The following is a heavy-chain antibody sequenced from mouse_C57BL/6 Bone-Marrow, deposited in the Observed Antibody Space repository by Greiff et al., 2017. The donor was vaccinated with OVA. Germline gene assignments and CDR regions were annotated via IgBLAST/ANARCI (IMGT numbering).Heavy chain of an antibody. CDR2: IYPGDGDT. Sequence: VQLKESGPELVKPGASVKISCKASGYAFSSSWMNWVKQRPGKGLEWIGRIYPGDGDTNYNGKFKGKATLTADKSSSTAYMQLSSLTSEDSAVYFCARYSIYYYGSNLYYWGQGTTLTVSS. D-gene: IGHD1-1*01. J-gene: IGHJ2*01. CDR3: ARYSIYYYGSNLYY. CDR1: GYAFSSSW. V-gene: IGHV1-82*01.